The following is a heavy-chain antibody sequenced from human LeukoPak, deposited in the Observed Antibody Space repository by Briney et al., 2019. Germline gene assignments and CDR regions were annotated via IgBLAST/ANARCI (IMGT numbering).Heavy chain of an antibody. Sequence: SETLSLTCTVSGGSISSSSYYWAWIRQPPGKGLEWIGSIYYSGSTYYNPSLKSRVTISADTSNNQFSLKLSSVTAADTAVYYCARWTTVTTFDYWGQGTLVTVSS. CDR1: GGSISSSSYY. V-gene: IGHV4-39*01. D-gene: IGHD4-17*01. J-gene: IGHJ4*02. CDR2: IYYSGST. CDR3: ARWTTVTTFDY.